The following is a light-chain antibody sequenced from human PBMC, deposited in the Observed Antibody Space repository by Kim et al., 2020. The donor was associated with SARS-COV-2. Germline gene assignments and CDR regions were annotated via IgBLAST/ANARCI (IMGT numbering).Light chain of an antibody. CDR3: NSRDSSGNHVV. CDR2: GKN. J-gene: IGLJ2*01. V-gene: IGLV3-19*01. Sequence: TYSITGKENNLRSYNASWYQQKPGQAPVLVIYGKNNRPSGIPDRFSGSSSGNTASLTITGAQAEDEADYYCNSRDSSGNHVVFGGGTQLTVL. CDR1: NLRSYN.